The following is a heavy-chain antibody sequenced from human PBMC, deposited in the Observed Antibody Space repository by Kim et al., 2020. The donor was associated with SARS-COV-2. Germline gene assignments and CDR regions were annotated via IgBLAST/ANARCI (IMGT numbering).Heavy chain of an antibody. Sequence: NYNPSLKSRVTISVDTSKNQFSLKLSSVTAADTAVYYCARVIAAAGKIDYWGQGTLVTVSS. D-gene: IGHD6-13*01. CDR3: ARVIAAAGKIDY. V-gene: IGHV4-34*01. J-gene: IGHJ4*02.